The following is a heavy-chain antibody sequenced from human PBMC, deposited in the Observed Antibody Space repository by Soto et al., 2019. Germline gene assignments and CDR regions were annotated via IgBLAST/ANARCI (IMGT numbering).Heavy chain of an antibody. Sequence: SETLSLTCTVSGGSISSSSYYWGWIRQPPGKGLEWIGSIYYSGSTYYNPSLKSRVTISVDTSKNQFSLKLSSVTAADTAVYYCARLGQWPSGNWFDPWGQGTLVTVSS. D-gene: IGHD6-19*01. V-gene: IGHV4-39*01. J-gene: IGHJ5*02. CDR2: IYYSGST. CDR1: GGSISSSSYY. CDR3: ARLGQWPSGNWFDP.